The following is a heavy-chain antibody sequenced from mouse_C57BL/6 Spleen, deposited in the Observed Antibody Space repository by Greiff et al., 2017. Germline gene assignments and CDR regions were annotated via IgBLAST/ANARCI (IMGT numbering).Heavy chain of an antibody. CDR2: IHPNSGST. CDR3: ARSSFYDGYFYAMDY. D-gene: IGHD2-3*01. CDR1: GYTFTSYW. V-gene: IGHV1-64*01. Sequence: QVQLQQPGAELVKPGASVKLSCKASGYTFTSYWMHWVKQRPGQGLEWIGMIHPNSGSTNYNAKFKSKATLTVDKSSSTAYMQLSSLTSEASAVYYCARSSFYDGYFYAMDYWGQGTSVTVSS. J-gene: IGHJ4*01.